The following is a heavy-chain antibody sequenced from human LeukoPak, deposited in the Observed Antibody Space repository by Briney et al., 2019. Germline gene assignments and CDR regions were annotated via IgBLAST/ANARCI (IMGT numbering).Heavy chain of an antibody. CDR3: ARGAQNEYSTSSLYSWFDP. D-gene: IGHD6-6*01. V-gene: IGHV3-66*01. CDR2: IYSGGST. Sequence: GRSLRLSCAGSGFTVSSNDMSWIRQAPGKGLERVSVIYSGGSTDYADSVKDRFTISRDNSKNTLYLQMNSLRPDDTAVYYYARGAQNEYSTSSLYSWFDPWGQGTLVTVSS. CDR1: GFTVSSND. J-gene: IGHJ5*02.